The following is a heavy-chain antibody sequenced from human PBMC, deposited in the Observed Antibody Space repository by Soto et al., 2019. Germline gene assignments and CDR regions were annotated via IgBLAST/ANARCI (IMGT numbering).Heavy chain of an antibody. CDR1: GGSISSGGYS. CDR3: ARVPAY. J-gene: IGHJ4*02. CDR2: IYHSGST. V-gene: IGHV4-30-2*01. Sequence: QLQLQESGSGLVKPSQTLSLTCAVSGGSISSGGYSWSWIRQPPGKGLEWIGYIYHSGSTYYNPSPXSXXTLSVDRSKNQFALKLSSVTAADTAVYYCARVPAYWGQGTLVTVSS.